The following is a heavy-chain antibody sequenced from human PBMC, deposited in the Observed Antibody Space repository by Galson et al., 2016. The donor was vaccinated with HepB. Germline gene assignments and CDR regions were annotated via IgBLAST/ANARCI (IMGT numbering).Heavy chain of an antibody. CDR2: IRSKVNSYAT. J-gene: IGHJ5*02. V-gene: IGHV3-73*01. D-gene: IGHD4-23*01. CDR1: GVTISGTA. CDR3: TRRLIAAVETTDH. Sequence: SLRLSCAVSGVTISGTAMHWVRQAPGKGLEWVGRIRSKVNSYATGYGESVKGRFTISRDDSNNMAYLQMRSLKNEDTAVYFCTRRLIAAVETTDHWGQGTLVTVSS.